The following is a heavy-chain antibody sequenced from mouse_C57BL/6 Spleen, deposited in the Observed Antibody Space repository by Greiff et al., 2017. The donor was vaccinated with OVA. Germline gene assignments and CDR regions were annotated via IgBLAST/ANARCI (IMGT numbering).Heavy chain of an antibody. D-gene: IGHD2-4*01. V-gene: IGHV1-19*01. CDR1: GYTFTDYY. Sequence: VQLQQSGPVLVKPGASVKMSCKASGYTFTDYYMNWVKQSHGKSLEWIGVINPYNGGTSYNQKFKGKATLTVDKSSSTAYMELNSLTSEDSAVYYCARGRGNDYGWFAYWGQGTLVTVSA. CDR3: ARGRGNDYGWFAY. CDR2: INPYNGGT. J-gene: IGHJ3*01.